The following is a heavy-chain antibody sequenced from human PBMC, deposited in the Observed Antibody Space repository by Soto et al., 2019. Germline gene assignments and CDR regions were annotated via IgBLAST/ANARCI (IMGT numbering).Heavy chain of an antibody. V-gene: IGHV1-18*01. J-gene: IGHJ3*02. Sequence: ASVKVXCXAXGYTFTSYGISWVRQAPGQGLEWMGWISAYXGNTNYAQKLQGRVTMTTDTSTSTAYMELRSLRSDDTAVYYCARDYYDSSGYFKDAFDIWGQGTMVTVSS. CDR2: ISAYXGNT. D-gene: IGHD3-22*01. CDR1: GYTFTSYG. CDR3: ARDYYDSSGYFKDAFDI.